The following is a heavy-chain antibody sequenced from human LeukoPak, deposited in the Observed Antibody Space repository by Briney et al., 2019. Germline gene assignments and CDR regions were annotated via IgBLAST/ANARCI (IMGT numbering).Heavy chain of an antibody. CDR1: GGSISSSSHY. CDR3: ARRDDYVWGSYRPLLYYFDY. CDR2: IYYSGST. V-gene: IGHV4-39*01. Sequence: PSETLSLTCTVSGGSISSSSHYWGWLRQPPGKGLEWIGSIYYSGSTYYNPSLKSRVTISVDTSKNQFSLKLSSVTAADTAVYYCARRDDYVWGSYRPLLYYFDYWGQGTLVTVSS. D-gene: IGHD3-16*02. J-gene: IGHJ4*02.